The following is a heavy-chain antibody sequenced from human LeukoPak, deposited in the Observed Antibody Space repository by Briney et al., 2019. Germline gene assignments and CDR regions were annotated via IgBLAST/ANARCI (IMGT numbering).Heavy chain of an antibody. Sequence: PGGSLRLSCAASGFTVSSNYMSWVRQAPGKGLEWVSVIYSGGGTYYADSVKGRFTISRHNSKNTLYLQMNSLRAEDTAVYYCAREADYDILTGYFGYFDYWGQGTLVTVSS. CDR3: AREADYDILTGYFGYFDY. CDR2: IYSGGGT. D-gene: IGHD3-9*01. CDR1: GFTVSSNY. J-gene: IGHJ4*02. V-gene: IGHV3-53*04.